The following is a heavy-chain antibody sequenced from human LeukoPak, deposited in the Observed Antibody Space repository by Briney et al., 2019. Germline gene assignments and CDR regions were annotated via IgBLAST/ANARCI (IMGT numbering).Heavy chain of an antibody. CDR2: IYYSGST. CDR3: ARVGDDSSGSPAGDY. J-gene: IGHJ4*02. Sequence: PSETLSLTCTVSGGSISSSSYYWGWIRQPPGKGLEWIGSIYYSGSTNYNPSLKSRVTISVDTSKNQFSLKLSSVTAADTAVYYCARVGDDSSGSPAGDYWGQGTLVTVSS. D-gene: IGHD3-22*01. CDR1: GGSISSSSYY. V-gene: IGHV4-39*07.